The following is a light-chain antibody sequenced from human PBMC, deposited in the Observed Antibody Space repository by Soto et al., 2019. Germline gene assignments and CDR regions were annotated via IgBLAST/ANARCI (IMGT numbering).Light chain of an antibody. V-gene: IGLV1-47*01. J-gene: IGLJ1*01. Sequence: QSVLTQPPSASGTPGQRVTISCSGSSSNIGSNYVYWYQQLPGTAPKLLIYRNNQRPSGVPDRFSGSKSRTSASLAISGVRSEDEADYYCAAWDDSLSGYVFGTGTKLTVL. CDR2: RNN. CDR1: SSNIGSNY. CDR3: AAWDDSLSGYV.